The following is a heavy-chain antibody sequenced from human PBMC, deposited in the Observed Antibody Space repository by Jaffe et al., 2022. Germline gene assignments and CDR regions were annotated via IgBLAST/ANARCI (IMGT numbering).Heavy chain of an antibody. V-gene: IGHV7-4-1*02. CDR1: GYTFTSYA. J-gene: IGHJ5*02. D-gene: IGHD3-10*01. Sequence: QVQLVQSGSELKKPGASVKVSCKASGYTFTSYAMNWVRQAPGQGLEWMGWINTNTGNPTYAQGFTGRFVFSLDTSVSTAYLQISSLKAEDTAVYYCARAKPVTQITMVRGVPPPERYWFDPWGQGTLVTVSS. CDR2: INTNTGNP. CDR3: ARAKPVTQITMVRGVPPPERYWFDP.